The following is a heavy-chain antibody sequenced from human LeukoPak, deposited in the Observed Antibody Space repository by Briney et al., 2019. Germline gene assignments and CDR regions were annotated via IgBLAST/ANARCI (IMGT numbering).Heavy chain of an antibody. CDR2: IDPSDSYT. CDR3: ARLKRTNYYGSGSPFDY. D-gene: IGHD3-10*01. V-gene: IGHV5-10-1*01. CDR1: GYSFTSYW. Sequence: GESLEISWKGSGYSFTSYWISWVRQMPGKGLEWMGRIDPSDSYTNYSPSFQGHVTISADKSISTAYLQWSSLKASDTAMYYCARLKRTNYYGSGSPFDYWGQGTLVTVSS. J-gene: IGHJ4*02.